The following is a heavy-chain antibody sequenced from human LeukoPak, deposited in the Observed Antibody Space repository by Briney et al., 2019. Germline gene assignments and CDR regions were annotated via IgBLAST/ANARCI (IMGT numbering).Heavy chain of an antibody. CDR1: GYTFTSYG. D-gene: IGHD6-6*01. J-gene: IGHJ5*02. CDR2: ISAYNGNT. CDR3: ARDLGSSATSTNWFDP. Sequence: GASVKVSCNASGYTFTSYGISWVRQAPGQGLEWMGWISAYNGNTNYAQKLQGRVTMTTDTSTSTAYMELRSLRSDDTAVYYCARDLGSSATSTNWFDPWGQGTLVTVSS. V-gene: IGHV1-18*01.